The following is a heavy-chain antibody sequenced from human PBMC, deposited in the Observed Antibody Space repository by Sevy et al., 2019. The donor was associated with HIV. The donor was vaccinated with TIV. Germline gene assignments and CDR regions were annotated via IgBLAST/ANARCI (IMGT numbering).Heavy chain of an antibody. Sequence: ASVKVSCKVSGYTLSKLSMHWVRQAPGKGLEWMGSFDPEDGETINAQTLQGRVTMTEDTSTDTAYMEVSSLTSEDTAIYYCAAVGLGYYSGASYYQWDWFDPWGQGTLVTVSS. CDR1: GYTLSKLS. CDR2: FDPEDGET. V-gene: IGHV1-24*01. J-gene: IGHJ5*02. D-gene: IGHD2-15*01. CDR3: AAVGLGYYSGASYYQWDWFDP.